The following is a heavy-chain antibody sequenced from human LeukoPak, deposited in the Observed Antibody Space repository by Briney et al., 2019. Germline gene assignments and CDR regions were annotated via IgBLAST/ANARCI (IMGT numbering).Heavy chain of an antibody. Sequence: VESLKISCKGSGYTFPSYWIGWVRQMPGKGLEWMGIIYPGDSDTTYSPSFQGQVTISADKSISTAYLQWSSLKASDTAMYYCARRGTYRAFDYWGQGTLVTVSS. CDR1: GYTFPSYW. CDR3: ARRGTYRAFDY. CDR2: IYPGDSDT. J-gene: IGHJ4*02. V-gene: IGHV5-51*01. D-gene: IGHD1-26*01.